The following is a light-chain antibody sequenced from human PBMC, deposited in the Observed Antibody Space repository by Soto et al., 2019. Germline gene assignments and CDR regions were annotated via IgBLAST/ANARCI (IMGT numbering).Light chain of an antibody. CDR3: SSYAGSNNLV. CDR1: SSDVGGYKF. Sequence: QSALTQPASVSGSPGQSITISCTGSSSDVGGYKFVSWYQHHPGTAPKLLIYEVNKRPSGVPDRFSGSKSGNTASLTVSGLQAEDEADYYCSSYAGSNNLVFGGGTKLTVL. J-gene: IGLJ2*01. CDR2: EVN. V-gene: IGLV2-8*01.